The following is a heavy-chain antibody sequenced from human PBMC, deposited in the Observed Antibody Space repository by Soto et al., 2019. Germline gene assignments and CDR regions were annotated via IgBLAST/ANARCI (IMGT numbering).Heavy chain of an antibody. J-gene: IGHJ4*02. CDR2: ISRDGSNE. CDR3: ARSRNGGVADSFDY. D-gene: IGHD3-10*01. Sequence: QVQLVASGGGVVQQGRSLTLSCEASGFTFRKHAIHWVRQAPGKGLEWVAVISRDGSNEYYEDSVKGRFTISRDNSKNTFFLQLNSLRLEDTAVYYCARSRNGGVADSFDYWGQGTLVTVSS. V-gene: IGHV3-30-3*01. CDR1: GFTFRKHA.